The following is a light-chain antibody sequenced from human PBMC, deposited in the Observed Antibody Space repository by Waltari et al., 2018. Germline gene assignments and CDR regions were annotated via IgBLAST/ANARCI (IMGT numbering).Light chain of an antibody. V-gene: IGKV1-8*01. CDR1: QAISSY. CDR2: ATS. J-gene: IGKJ1*01. Sequence: AIRMTQSPSSLSASTGDRVTITCRASQAISSYFAWYQQKPGKAPKFLIYATSTLQSGVPSRFSGSGFGTDFTLTINCLQSEDFATYYCQQYYNYPWTFGQGTKVEIK. CDR3: QQYYNYPWT.